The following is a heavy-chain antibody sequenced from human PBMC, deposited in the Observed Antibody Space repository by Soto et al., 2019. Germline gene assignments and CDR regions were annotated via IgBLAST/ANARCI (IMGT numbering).Heavy chain of an antibody. CDR1: GFTFSSYG. V-gene: IGHV3-30*03. D-gene: IGHD3-22*01. CDR3: ARGPHVLYYYDSSGYPYSFDY. Sequence: GGSLRLSCAASGFTFSSYGMHWVRQAPGKGLEWVAVISYDGSNKYYADSVKGRFTISRDNSKNTLYLQMNSLRAEDTAVYYCARGPHVLYYYDSSGYPYSFDYWGQGTLVTVSS. CDR2: ISYDGSNK. J-gene: IGHJ4*02.